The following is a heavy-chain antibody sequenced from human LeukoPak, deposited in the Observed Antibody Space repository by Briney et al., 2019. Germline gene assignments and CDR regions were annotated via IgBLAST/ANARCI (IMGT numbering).Heavy chain of an antibody. CDR1: GYTLTELS. J-gene: IGHJ3*02. Sequence: ASVKVSCKVSGYTLTELSMHWVRQAPGKGLEWMGGFDPEDGETIYAQKFQGWVTMTRDTSISTAYMELSRLRSDDTAVYYCAREEPSGAFDIWGQGTMVTVSS. CDR3: AREEPSGAFDI. V-gene: IGHV1-24*01. CDR2: FDPEDGET.